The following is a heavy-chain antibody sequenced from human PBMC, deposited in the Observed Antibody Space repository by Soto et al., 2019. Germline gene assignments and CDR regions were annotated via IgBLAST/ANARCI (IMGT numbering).Heavy chain of an antibody. V-gene: IGHV1-3*01. CDR2: INAGNGNT. D-gene: IGHD3-3*01. Sequence: SVKVSCKASGYTFTSYAMHWVRQAPGQRLEWMGWINAGNGNTKYSQKFQGRVTITRDTSASTAYMELSSLRSEDTAVYYCAREYYDFWSGYVTYGMDVWGQGTTVTVSS. J-gene: IGHJ6*02. CDR1: GYTFTSYA. CDR3: AREYYDFWSGYVTYGMDV.